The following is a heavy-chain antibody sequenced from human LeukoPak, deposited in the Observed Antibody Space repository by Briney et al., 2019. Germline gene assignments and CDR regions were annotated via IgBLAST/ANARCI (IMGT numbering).Heavy chain of an antibody. J-gene: IGHJ6*02. CDR2: ISGSGGST. CDR3: ARDIVVVPASNYYGMDV. CDR1: GFTFSSYA. V-gene: IGHV3-23*01. D-gene: IGHD2-2*01. Sequence: PGGSLRLSCAASGFTFSSYAMSWVRQAPGKGLEWVSAISGSGGSTYYADSVKGRFTISRDNAKNSLYLQMNSLRAEDTAVYYCARDIVVVPASNYYGMDVWGQGTTVTVSS.